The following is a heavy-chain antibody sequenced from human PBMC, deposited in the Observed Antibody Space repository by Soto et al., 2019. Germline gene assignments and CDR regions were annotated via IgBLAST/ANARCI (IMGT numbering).Heavy chain of an antibody. CDR2: INSDGST. J-gene: IGHJ4*01. Sequence: EVQLVESGGGLIPPGGSLRLSCAASGFLVNSAYMTWVRQAPGKGLEWLSMINSDGSTLYAESVKGRFTISRDNSKNRLDLQMNSLGAEDTAMYYCARSGYSFAWGYWGHGTLVIVTS. V-gene: IGHV3-53*01. CDR3: ARSGYSFAWGY. D-gene: IGHD5-18*01. CDR1: GFLVNSAY.